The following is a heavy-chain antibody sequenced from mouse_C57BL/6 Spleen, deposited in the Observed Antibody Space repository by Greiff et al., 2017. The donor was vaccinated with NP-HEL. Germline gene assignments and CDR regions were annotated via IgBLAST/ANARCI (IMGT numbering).Heavy chain of an antibody. J-gene: IGHJ4*01. CDR1: GYTFTSYW. CDR2: IHPNSGST. V-gene: IGHV1-64*01. Sequence: QVQLQQPGAELVKPGASVKLSCKASGYTFTSYWMHWVKQRPGQGLEWIGMIHPNSGSTNYNEKFKSKATLTVDKSSSTAYMQLSSLTSEGSAVYYCARDSNYSYAMDYWGQGTSVTVSS. CDR3: ARDSNYSYAMDY. D-gene: IGHD2-5*01.